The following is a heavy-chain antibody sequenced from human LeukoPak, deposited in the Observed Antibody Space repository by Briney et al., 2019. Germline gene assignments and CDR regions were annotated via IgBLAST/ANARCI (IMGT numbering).Heavy chain of an antibody. CDR2: IYTSGST. CDR3: ARDKGYYDILTGYHSFGMDV. CDR1: GGSISSYY. J-gene: IGHJ6*02. D-gene: IGHD3-9*01. V-gene: IGHV4-4*07. Sequence: PSETLSLTCTVSGGSISSYYWSWIRQPAGKGLEWIGRIYTSGSTNYNPSLKSRVTISVDTSKNQFSLTLSSVTAADTAVYYCARDKGYYDILTGYHSFGMDVWGQGTTVTVSS.